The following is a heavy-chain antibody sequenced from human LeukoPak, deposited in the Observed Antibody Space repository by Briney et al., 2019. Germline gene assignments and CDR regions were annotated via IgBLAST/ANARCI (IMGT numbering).Heavy chain of an antibody. D-gene: IGHD6-13*01. CDR1: GFTFSSYG. V-gene: IGHV3-48*04. J-gene: IGHJ4*02. CDR2: ISPNSNTI. CDR3: ARGSGSSWYFYFDY. Sequence: GGSLRLSCAASGFTFSSYGMHWVRQAPGKGMEWVAYISPNSNTIHYADSVKGRFTISRDNAKNSLYLQMNSLRAEDTAVYYCARGSGSSWYFYFDYWGQGTLVTVSS.